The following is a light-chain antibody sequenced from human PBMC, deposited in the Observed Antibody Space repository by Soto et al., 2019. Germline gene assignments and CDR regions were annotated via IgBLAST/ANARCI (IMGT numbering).Light chain of an antibody. CDR3: AAWDDSLSVNWV. CDR1: SSNIGSNY. CDR2: RNN. V-gene: IGLV1-47*01. Sequence: QSVLTQPPSASGTPGQRVTISCSGSSSNIGSNYVYWYQQLPGTAPKLLIYRNNQRPSGVPDRFSGSKSGTSASLAISGLRSEDEDDYYCAAWDDSLSVNWVFGGGTKVTVL. J-gene: IGLJ3*02.